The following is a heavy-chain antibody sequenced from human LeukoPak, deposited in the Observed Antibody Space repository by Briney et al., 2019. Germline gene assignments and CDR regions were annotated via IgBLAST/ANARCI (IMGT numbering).Heavy chain of an antibody. J-gene: IGHJ4*02. CDR1: GGSISSGGYY. Sequence: SETLSLTCTVSGGSISSGGYYWSWIRQHPGKGLEWIGYIYYSGSTFYNPSLKSRVTISLDTSKNQFSLQLSSVTAADTAMYYCARDSGIYYGPFDYWGQGTLVTVSS. CDR2: IYYSGST. V-gene: IGHV4-31*03. CDR3: ARDSGIYYGPFDY. D-gene: IGHD1-26*01.